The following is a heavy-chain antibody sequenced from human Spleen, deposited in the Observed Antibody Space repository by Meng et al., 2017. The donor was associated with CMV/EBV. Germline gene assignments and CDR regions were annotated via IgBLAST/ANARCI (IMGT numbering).Heavy chain of an antibody. V-gene: IGHV4-39*07. CDR1: GGSISSSSYY. J-gene: IGHJ4*02. Sequence: QLQLQESGPGLVKPSQTLSLICPVSGGSISSSSYYWGWIRQPPGKGLEWIGSIYYSGSTYYNPSLKSRVTISVDTSKNQFSLKLSSVTAADTAVYYCARGPHYYDSSGPYDYWGQGTQVTVS. CDR2: IYYSGST. CDR3: ARGPHYYDSSGPYDY. D-gene: IGHD3-22*01.